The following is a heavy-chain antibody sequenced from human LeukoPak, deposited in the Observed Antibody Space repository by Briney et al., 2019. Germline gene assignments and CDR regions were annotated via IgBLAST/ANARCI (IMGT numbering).Heavy chain of an antibody. V-gene: IGHV3-7*03. D-gene: IGHD3-10*01. CDR2: IKQDGSEN. CDR3: SGSFGELTFFDY. CDR1: GFTFSTYW. Sequence: GGSLRLSCAASGFTFSTYWMSWVRQAPGKGLEWVANIKQDGSENYYVDSVKGRFTISRDNAKNSLCLQMNSLKTEDTAVYYCSGSFGELTFFDYWGQGTLVTVSS. J-gene: IGHJ4*02.